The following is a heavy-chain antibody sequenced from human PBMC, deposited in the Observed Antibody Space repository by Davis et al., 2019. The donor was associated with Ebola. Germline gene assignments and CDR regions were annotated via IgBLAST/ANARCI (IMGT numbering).Heavy chain of an antibody. CDR3: ARAGRTIFGVVVGNYFDY. D-gene: IGHD3-3*01. CDR1: GFTVSSNY. Sequence: GESLKISCAASGFTVSSNYMSWVRQAPGKGLEWVSVIYNGGSTYYADSVKGRFTISRDNSKNTLYLQMNSLRAEDTAVYYCARAGRTIFGVVVGNYFDYWGQGTLVTVSS. CDR2: IYNGGST. J-gene: IGHJ4*02. V-gene: IGHV3-53*01.